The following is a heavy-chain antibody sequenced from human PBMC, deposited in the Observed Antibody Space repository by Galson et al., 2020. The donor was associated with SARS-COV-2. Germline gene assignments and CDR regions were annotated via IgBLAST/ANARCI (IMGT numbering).Heavy chain of an antibody. CDR1: GFTVTNTY. Sequence: GESLKISCAASGFTVTNTYMIWVRQAPGKGLECVSVIYSGGSTYYADSVKGRFTISRDKSKNTLNLQMNGLTAEDTAVYYCARGVVGGGDYFDYWGQGTPVTGSS. CDR3: ARGVVGGGDYFDY. CDR2: IYSGGST. D-gene: IGHD3-22*01. V-gene: IGHV3-53*01. J-gene: IGHJ4*02.